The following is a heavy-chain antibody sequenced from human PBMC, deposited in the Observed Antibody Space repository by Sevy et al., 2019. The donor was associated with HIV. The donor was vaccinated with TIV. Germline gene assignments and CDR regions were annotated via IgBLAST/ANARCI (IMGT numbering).Heavy chain of an antibody. J-gene: IGHJ3*02. CDR3: ARDRPGGGGSPDAFDI. D-gene: IGHD6-25*01. Sequence: GGSLRLSCAASGFTFSDYYMSWIRQAPGKGLEWVSYISSSSSYTNYADSVKGRFTISRDNAKNSLYLQMNSLRAEDTAVYYCARDRPGGGGSPDAFDIWGQGTMVTVSS. CDR2: ISSSSSYT. CDR1: GFTFSDYY. V-gene: IGHV3-11*06.